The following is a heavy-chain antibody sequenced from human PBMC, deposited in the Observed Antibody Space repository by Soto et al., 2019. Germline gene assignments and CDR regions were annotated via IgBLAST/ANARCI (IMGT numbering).Heavy chain of an antibody. CDR1: GGSVSSDTHY. D-gene: IGHD2-2*02. Sequence: QVQLQESGPGLVKPSETLSLTCTVSGGSVSSDTHYWSWIRQPPGKRLEWIGFIYSSGSTNYNPSLKRRVTMSGDTSKNQFSLKLRSVIVADTAVYHCARFVRSCSGTTCYTRADVWGQGTTVTVSS. CDR3: ARFVRSCSGTTCYTRADV. V-gene: IGHV4-61*01. J-gene: IGHJ6*02. CDR2: IYSSGST.